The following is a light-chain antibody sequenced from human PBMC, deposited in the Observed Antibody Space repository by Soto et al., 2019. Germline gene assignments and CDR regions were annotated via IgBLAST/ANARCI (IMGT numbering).Light chain of an antibody. J-gene: IGKJ1*01. CDR3: QQYDDWPGT. CDR2: GAS. V-gene: IGKV3-15*01. CDR1: RSVSKN. Sequence: EIVMTQSPATLSVSPGERATLSCRASRSVSKNLAWYQQKPGQAPRLLIYGASTRATGIPARFSGSGSVTELTLTIISLQSEDFAVYSCQQYDDWPGTFGQGTKVEIK.